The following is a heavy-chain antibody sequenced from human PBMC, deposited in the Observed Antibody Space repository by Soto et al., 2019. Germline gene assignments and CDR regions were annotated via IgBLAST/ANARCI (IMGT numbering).Heavy chain of an antibody. CDR2: ISSSSSTI. CDR3: ARDSGNVGLVVPAAMSWFDP. Sequence: PGGSLRLSCAASGFTFSSYSMNWVRQAPGKGLEWVSYISSSSSTIYYADSVKGRFTISRDNAKNSLYLQMNSLRAEDTAVYYCARDSGNVGLVVPAAMSWFDPWGQGTLVTVSS. D-gene: IGHD2-2*01. J-gene: IGHJ5*02. V-gene: IGHV3-48*01. CDR1: GFTFSSYS.